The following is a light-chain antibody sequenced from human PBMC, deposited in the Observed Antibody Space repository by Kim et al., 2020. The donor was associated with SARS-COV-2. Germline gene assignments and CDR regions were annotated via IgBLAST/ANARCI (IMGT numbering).Light chain of an antibody. Sequence: DIQMTQSPSTLSASVGDRVTISCRASQSIEYWLAWYQQKPGKAPKLLIYKASSLESGVPSRFSGSGSGTEFTLSVSSLQPDDFATYYCQQYNSYPWTFGQGTKLEI. V-gene: IGKV1-5*03. CDR1: QSIEYW. CDR2: KAS. CDR3: QQYNSYPWT. J-gene: IGKJ1*01.